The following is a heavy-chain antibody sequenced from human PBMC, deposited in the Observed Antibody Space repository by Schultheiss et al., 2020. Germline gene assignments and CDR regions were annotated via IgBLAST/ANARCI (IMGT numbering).Heavy chain of an antibody. V-gene: IGHV3-13*05. CDR2: IGTAGDP. CDR1: GFTFSTYD. CDR3: VKHNYDFWSGYYLAFVAFDI. J-gene: IGHJ3*02. Sequence: GGSLRLSCAASGFTFSTYDMHMHWVRQATGEGLEWVSAIGTAGDPYYPGSVKGRFSISRENAKNTLYLQMNSLRAEDTAVYYCVKHNYDFWSGYYLAFVAFDIWGQGTMVTVSS. D-gene: IGHD3-3*01.